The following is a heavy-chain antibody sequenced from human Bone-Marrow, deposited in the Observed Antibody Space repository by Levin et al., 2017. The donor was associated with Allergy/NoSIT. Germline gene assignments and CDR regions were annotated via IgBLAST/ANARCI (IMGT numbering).Heavy chain of an antibody. CDR1: GYSLSELC. J-gene: IGHJ6*02. V-gene: IGHV1-24*01. CDR3: ATDSRGGAAGGMDV. Sequence: PGASVKVSCKVSGYSLSELCMDWVRQAPGRGLEWMGGCDPEDGETIYAQKFQGRVTMTEDTSTDTAYMELSSLTYEDAAVYYCATDSRGGAAGGMDVWGQGTTVTVS. D-gene: IGHD2-21*01. CDR2: CDPEDGET.